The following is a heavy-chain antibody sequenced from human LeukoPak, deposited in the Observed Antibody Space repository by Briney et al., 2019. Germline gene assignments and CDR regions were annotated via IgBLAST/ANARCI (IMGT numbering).Heavy chain of an antibody. D-gene: IGHD3-10*01. CDR1: GFTFSSYW. CDR2: IRYDGSNK. V-gene: IGHV3-30*02. J-gene: IGHJ4*02. CDR3: AKDSVWFGSSPTGYFDY. Sequence: PGGSLRLSCAASGFTFSSYWMTWVRQAPGKGLEWVAFIRYDGSNKYYADSVKGRFTISRDNSKNTLYLQMNSLRAEDTAVYYCAKDSVWFGSSPTGYFDYWGQGTLVTVSS.